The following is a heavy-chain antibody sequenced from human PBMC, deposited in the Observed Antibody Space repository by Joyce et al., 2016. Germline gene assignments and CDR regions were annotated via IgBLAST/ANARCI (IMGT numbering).Heavy chain of an antibody. CDR3: AREYGGTFYFDY. Sequence: QVQLVQSGAEVKNPGASVKVSCRASGFSFSGYYIHWVRQAPGQGLGWMGGINADRGDTMYAQKVQGRGTMTRDTSISTVYLELGRLTSDDTALYYCAREYGGTFYFDYWGQVTLVTVSS. CDR1: GFSFSGYY. CDR2: INADRGDT. V-gene: IGHV1-2*02. J-gene: IGHJ4*02. D-gene: IGHD4-23*01.